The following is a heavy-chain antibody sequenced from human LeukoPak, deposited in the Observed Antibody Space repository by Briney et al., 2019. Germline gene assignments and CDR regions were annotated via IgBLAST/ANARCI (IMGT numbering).Heavy chain of an antibody. D-gene: IGHD2-15*01. Sequence: GGSLRLSCAASGFTFSSYGMSWVRQAPGKGLEWVSFIYSGGNTHYSDSVKGRFTISRDNSKSTLYLQLNSLRAEDTAVYYCASATLRCSGGGCYEMDVWGKGTTVTVSS. CDR1: GFTFSSYG. CDR2: IYSGGNT. CDR3: ASATLRCSGGGCYEMDV. J-gene: IGHJ6*04. V-gene: IGHV3-23*05.